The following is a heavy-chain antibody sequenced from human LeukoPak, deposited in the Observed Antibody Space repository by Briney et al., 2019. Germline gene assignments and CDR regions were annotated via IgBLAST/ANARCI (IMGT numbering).Heavy chain of an antibody. CDR2: LSWDGGTT. D-gene: IGHD3-10*01. CDR1: GFTFNDYT. V-gene: IGHV3-43*01. J-gene: IGHJ6*02. CDR3: AKDISGRGLATPDV. Sequence: GGSLRLSCAASGFTFNDYTMHWVRQVPGKGLEWVSLLSWDGGTTYYADSVKGRFTISRDNSKKSLYLQMNSLRTEDTALYYCAKDISGRGLATPDVWGQGTWVTVSS.